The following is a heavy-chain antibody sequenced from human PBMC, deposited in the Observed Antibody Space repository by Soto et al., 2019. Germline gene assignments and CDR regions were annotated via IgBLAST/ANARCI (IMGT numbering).Heavy chain of an antibody. CDR2: IYYSGST. CDR3: ARGFEYSGYDFDY. CDR1: GGSISSYY. Sequence: SETLSLTCTVSGGSISSYYWSWIRQPPGKGLEWIGHIYYSGSTNYNPSLKSRVTISVDTSKNQFSLKLSSVTAADTAVYYCARGFEYSGYDFDYWGQGTLVTVS. V-gene: IGHV4-59*01. D-gene: IGHD5-12*01. J-gene: IGHJ4*02.